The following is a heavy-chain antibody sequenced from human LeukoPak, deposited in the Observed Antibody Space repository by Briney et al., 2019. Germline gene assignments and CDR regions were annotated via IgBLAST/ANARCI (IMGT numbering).Heavy chain of an antibody. V-gene: IGHV1-69*13. CDR3: ARAVDYYDSSGYYYAHFDY. J-gene: IGHJ4*02. Sequence: GASVTVSCKASGGTFSSYAISWVRQAPGQGLEWMGGIIPIFGTANYAQKFQGRVTITADESTSTAYMELSSLRSEDTAVYHCARAVDYYDSSGYYYAHFDYWGQGTLVTVSS. CDR2: IIPIFGTA. D-gene: IGHD3-22*01. CDR1: GGTFSSYA.